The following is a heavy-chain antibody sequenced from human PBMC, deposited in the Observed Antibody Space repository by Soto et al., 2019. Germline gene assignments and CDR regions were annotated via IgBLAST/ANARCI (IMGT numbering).Heavy chain of an antibody. Sequence: QVQLVQSGAEVKMPGASVKVSCQASGYIFTINGISWVRQAPGQGLEWLGWISANSGNTNYAQNVQDRVILTTNISTATAYMELRSLRSDDTAVYYCARDRNHGLDNWGQGTLVTVSS. V-gene: IGHV1-18*01. CDR3: ARDRNHGLDN. D-gene: IGHD4-17*01. CDR1: GYIFTING. CDR2: ISANSGNT. J-gene: IGHJ4*02.